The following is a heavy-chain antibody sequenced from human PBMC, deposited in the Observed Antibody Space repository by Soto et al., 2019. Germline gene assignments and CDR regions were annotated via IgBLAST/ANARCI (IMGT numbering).Heavy chain of an antibody. CDR1: GGSISSSSYY. D-gene: IGHD3-16*01. CDR2: NYYSGST. V-gene: IGHV4-39*01. Sequence: RQLQESRPGVVKPSETLSLTCTVCGGSISSSSYYWGWIRQPPGKGLEWIGRNYYSGSTYYNPSLKSRGTMSVVTSKHQFSLKLSSVTAADTAGYYCARQARGHYGEWGRGTLVAVSA. CDR3: ARQARGHYGE. J-gene: IGHJ1*01.